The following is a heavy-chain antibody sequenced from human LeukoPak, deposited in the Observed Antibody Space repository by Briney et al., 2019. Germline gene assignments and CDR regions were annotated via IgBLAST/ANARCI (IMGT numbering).Heavy chain of an antibody. V-gene: IGHV3-23*01. CDR3: AKALIAAAGTKSAFDF. J-gene: IGHJ3*01. D-gene: IGHD6-13*01. CDR2: ISGSGGST. Sequence: GGSLRLSCAASGFTFSSYGMSWVRQAPGKGLEWVSAISGSGGSTYYADSVKGRFTISRDNSKNTLYLQMNSLRAEDTAVYYCAKALIAAAGTKSAFDFWGQGTMVTVSS. CDR1: GFTFSSYG.